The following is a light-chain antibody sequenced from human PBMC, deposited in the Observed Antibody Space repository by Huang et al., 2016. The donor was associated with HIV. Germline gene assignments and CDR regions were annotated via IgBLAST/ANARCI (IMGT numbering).Light chain of an antibody. Sequence: DIQMTQSPSSLSASVGDRVTIICRARQGISKSLAWYQQKPGKAPKLLLYATSKLESGDPARFSVSGSGTHYTLTISTLQPEDLATYYCQQYQSVPWTFGQGTQVAI. CDR1: QGISKS. V-gene: IGKV1-NL1*01. CDR2: ATS. J-gene: IGKJ1*01. CDR3: QQYQSVPWT.